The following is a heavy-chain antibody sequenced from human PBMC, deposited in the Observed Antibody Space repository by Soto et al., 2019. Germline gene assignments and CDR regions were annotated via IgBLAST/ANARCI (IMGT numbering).Heavy chain of an antibody. D-gene: IGHD6-19*01. CDR3: AKDRSQWLVDA. Sequence: VGSLNLSGAASGFNFSSYAMSWVRQAPGKGLEWVSAISGSGGSTYYADSVKGRFTISRDNSKNTLYLQMNSLRAEDTAVYYCAKDRSQWLVDAWGQGTLVTVSS. CDR1: GFNFSSYA. J-gene: IGHJ5*02. V-gene: IGHV3-23*01. CDR2: ISGSGGST.